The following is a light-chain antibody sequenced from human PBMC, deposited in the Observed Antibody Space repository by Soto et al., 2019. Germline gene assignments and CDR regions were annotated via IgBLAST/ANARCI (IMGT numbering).Light chain of an antibody. CDR2: DVS. V-gene: IGLV2-14*01. J-gene: IGLJ1*01. CDR3: SSYTSSSTLVYV. Sequence: QSVLTPPASVSGSTGQSITISCTGTSSDVGGYNYVSWYQQHPGKAPKLMIYDVSNRPSGVSNRFSGSKSGNTASLTISGLQAEDEADYYCSSYTSSSTLVYVFGTGTKVTVL. CDR1: SSDVGGYNY.